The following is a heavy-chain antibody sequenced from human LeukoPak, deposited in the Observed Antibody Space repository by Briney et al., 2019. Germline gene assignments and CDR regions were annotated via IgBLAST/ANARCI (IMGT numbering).Heavy chain of an antibody. CDR1: GFTFSSYA. Sequence: PPGGSLRLSCAASGFTFSSYAMSWVRQAPGKGLEWVSGINNSGGSTYYADSVKGRFTISRDNSKNTLYLQMNSLRAEDTAVYYCAKRLPYGDFKERVIDYWGQGTLVTVSS. J-gene: IGHJ4*02. CDR2: INNSGGST. CDR3: AKRLPYGDFKERVIDY. D-gene: IGHD4-17*01. V-gene: IGHV3-23*01.